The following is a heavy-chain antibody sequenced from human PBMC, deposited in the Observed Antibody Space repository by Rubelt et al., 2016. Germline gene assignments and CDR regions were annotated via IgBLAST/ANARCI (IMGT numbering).Heavy chain of an antibody. CDR2: ISYDGSNK. J-gene: IGHJ3*02. D-gene: IGHD4-11*01. V-gene: IGHV3-30*04. CDR3: ARAGVTTADALDI. Sequence: VQLVESGGGLVQPGGSLRLSCAASGFTFSSYAMHWVRQAPGKGLEWVAVISYDGSNKYYADSVKGRFTISRDNSKNTLYLQMNSLRAEDTAVYYCARAGVTTADALDIWGQGTMVTVSS. CDR1: GFTFSSYA.